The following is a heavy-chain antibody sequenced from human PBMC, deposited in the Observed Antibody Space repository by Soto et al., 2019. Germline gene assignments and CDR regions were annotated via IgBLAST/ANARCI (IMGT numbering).Heavy chain of an antibody. CDR3: ARDDVLCDGGRCYGVPLYV. Sequence: EVHLVESGGGLVQPGGSLRLSCAASGFTVSSKYMSWVRQAPGKGLEWVSLIQSGGPTYYADSVKGRFNISRDTTENTLHLQMDSLRAEDTAVYYCARDDVLCDGGRCYGVPLYVWGKGTTVTVSS. V-gene: IGHV3-66*01. CDR1: GFTVSSKY. CDR2: IQSGGPT. D-gene: IGHD2-15*01. J-gene: IGHJ6*04.